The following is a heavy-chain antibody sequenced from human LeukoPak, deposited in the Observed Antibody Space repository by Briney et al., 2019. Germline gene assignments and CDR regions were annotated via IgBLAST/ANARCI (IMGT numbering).Heavy chain of an antibody. CDR1: GYTFTGYY. CDR2: INPNSGGT. CDR3: ARDLGRSGNNWNFLDH. J-gene: IGHJ4*02. D-gene: IGHD1-7*01. Sequence: GASVKVSCKASGYTFTGYYIHWVRQAPGQGLEWMGWINPNSGGTNYAQKFQGRVTMTRDTSIRTAYMELSRLRSDDTAVYYCARDLGRSGNNWNFLDHWGQGTLVTVSS. V-gene: IGHV1-2*02.